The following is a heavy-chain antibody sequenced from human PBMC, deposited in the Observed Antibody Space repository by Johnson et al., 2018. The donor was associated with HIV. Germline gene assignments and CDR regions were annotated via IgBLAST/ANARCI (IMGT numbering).Heavy chain of an antibody. V-gene: IGHV3-30*18. D-gene: IGHD1-26*01. CDR3: AKDLGDAVGTTHDAFDI. CDR2: ISYDGANK. CDR1: RFTFSSYG. J-gene: IGHJ3*02. Sequence: QMLLVESVGGVVQPGRSLRLSCVASRFTFSSYGMHWVRQAPGKGMEWVAVISYDGANKYYADSVKGRFTISRDNSKNTLYLQMHSLRAEDTAVYYCAKDLGDAVGTTHDAFDIWGQGTTVTVSS.